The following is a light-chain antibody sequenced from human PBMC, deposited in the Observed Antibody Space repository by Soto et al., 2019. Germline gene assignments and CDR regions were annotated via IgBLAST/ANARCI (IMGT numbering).Light chain of an antibody. Sequence: DIRMTQSPSSLSASVRDRVTITCRASQGIRNALAWYQQKPGKVPKRLIYAASSLQSGVPSRFAGSGSGTEFTLTISSLQPEDFATYYCQQSYSTPPITFGQGTRLEIK. J-gene: IGKJ5*01. V-gene: IGKV1-17*01. CDR1: QGIRNA. CDR3: QQSYSTPPIT. CDR2: AAS.